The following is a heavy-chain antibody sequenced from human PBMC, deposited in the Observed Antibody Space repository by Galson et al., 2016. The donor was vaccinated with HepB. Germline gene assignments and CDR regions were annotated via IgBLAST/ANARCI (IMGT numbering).Heavy chain of an antibody. D-gene: IGHD3-3*01. CDR1: GFTFSGYG. CDR2: IWYDGSYK. V-gene: IGHV3-33*01. Sequence: SLRLSCAASGFTFSGYGMHWVRQAPGKGLEWVAVIWYDGSYKSYGDSVKGRFTISRDNSKNTLYLQMESLRVEDTAVYYCARASDGGETKMTIFGVVYSTAGWFDPWGQGTLVTVSS. CDR3: ARASDGGETKMTIFGVVYSTAGWFDP. J-gene: IGHJ5*02.